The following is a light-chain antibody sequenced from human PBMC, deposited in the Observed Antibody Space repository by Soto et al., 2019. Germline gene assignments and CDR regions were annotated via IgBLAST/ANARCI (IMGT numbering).Light chain of an antibody. V-gene: IGKV1-5*03. Sequence: DFQMTQSPSSLSASLGNKFTLXXRASQGISNYLAWYQQKPGKPPKXVIYKASTLKSGVPSRFSGSGSGTEFTLTISSLQPDDFATYYCQHYNSYSEAFGQGTKVDIK. J-gene: IGKJ1*01. CDR1: QGISNY. CDR2: KAS. CDR3: QHYNSYSEA.